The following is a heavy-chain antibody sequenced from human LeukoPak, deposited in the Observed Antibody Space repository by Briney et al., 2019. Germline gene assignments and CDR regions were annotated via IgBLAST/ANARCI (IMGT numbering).Heavy chain of an antibody. Sequence: KPSETLSLTCTVSGGSFSDYYWGWFRQPPGKGLEWIGYIHDSGRTNYNASLKGRASISVDTSRRQFSLKLTSVTAADTAIYYCTAGGGWLTDYWGQGTLVTVSS. CDR1: GGSFSDYY. J-gene: IGHJ4*02. D-gene: IGHD5-24*01. CDR3: TAGGGWLTDY. V-gene: IGHV4-59*01. CDR2: IHDSGRT.